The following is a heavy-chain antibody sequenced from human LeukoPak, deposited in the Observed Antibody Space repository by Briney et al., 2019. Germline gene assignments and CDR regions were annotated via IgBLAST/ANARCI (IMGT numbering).Heavy chain of an antibody. D-gene: IGHD6-13*01. V-gene: IGHV1-2*02. CDR2: INPANGAT. CDR3: AMELLVPIPLKAFHY. J-gene: IGHJ4*02. CDR1: GDTFTDYY. Sequence: GASVKVSRKASGDTFTDYYIHWVRQAPGQGLEWVCGINPANGATHFAQKFRGRVTVTRDTAISTGYVELSGLTSDDTAVYYCAMELLVPIPLKAFHYWGQGTLVTVSS.